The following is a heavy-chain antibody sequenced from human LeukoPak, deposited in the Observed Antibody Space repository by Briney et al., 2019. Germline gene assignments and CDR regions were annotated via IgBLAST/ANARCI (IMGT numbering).Heavy chain of an antibody. CDR2: ISNDGTIR. V-gene: IGHV3-30-3*01. CDR1: GFTFRSFA. D-gene: IGHD1-26*01. J-gene: IGHJ6*03. CDR3: ARVRIVGATSPYYYYMDV. Sequence: GGSLRLSCAASGFTFRSFAMHWVRQAPGKGLEWVAVISNDGTIRYYADSVRGRFTISRDNAKNSLYLQMNSLRAEDTAVYYCARVRIVGATSPYYYYMDVWGKGTTVIVSS.